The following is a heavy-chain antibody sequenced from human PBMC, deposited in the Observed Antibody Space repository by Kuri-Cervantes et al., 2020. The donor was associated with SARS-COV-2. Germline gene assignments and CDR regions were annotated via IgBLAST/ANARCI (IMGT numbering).Heavy chain of an antibody. D-gene: IGHD3-16*02. J-gene: IGHJ5*02. Sequence: SETLSLTCAVYGGSFSGYYWSWIRQPPGKGLEWIGSIYYSGSTYYNPSLKSRVTISVDTSKNQFSLKLSSVTAADTAVYYCARGLYDYVWGSYRYGWFDPWGQGTLVTVSS. V-gene: IGHV4-34*01. CDR1: GGSFSGYY. CDR3: ARGLYDYVWGSYRYGWFDP. CDR2: IYYSGST.